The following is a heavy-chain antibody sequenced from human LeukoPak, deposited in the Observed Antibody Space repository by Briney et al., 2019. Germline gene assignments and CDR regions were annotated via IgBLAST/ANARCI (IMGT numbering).Heavy chain of an antibody. Sequence: PGGSLRLSCAASGFTFSSYGMHWVRQAPGKGLEWVAVISYDGSNKYYADSVKGRFTISRDNSKNTLYLQMNSLRAEDTAVYYCAKVVVGGILTGYVYYYGMDVWGQGTTVTVSS. CDR3: AKVVVGGILTGYVYYYGMDV. D-gene: IGHD3-9*01. CDR2: ISYDGSNK. V-gene: IGHV3-30*18. J-gene: IGHJ6*02. CDR1: GFTFSSYG.